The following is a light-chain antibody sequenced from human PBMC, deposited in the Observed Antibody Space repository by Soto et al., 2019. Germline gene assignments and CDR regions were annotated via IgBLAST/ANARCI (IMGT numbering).Light chain of an antibody. J-gene: IGKJ1*01. CDR1: QNINNF. Sequence: VLTQSPATLSLSPGDRATLSCRAGQNINNFIAWYQHKPGQAPRLLIYDASNRATGIPGRFSGSGSGTDFTLTITSLESEDFAGYYGQHRCRFGQGTKVEIK. CDR2: DAS. CDR3: QHRCR. V-gene: IGKV3-11*01.